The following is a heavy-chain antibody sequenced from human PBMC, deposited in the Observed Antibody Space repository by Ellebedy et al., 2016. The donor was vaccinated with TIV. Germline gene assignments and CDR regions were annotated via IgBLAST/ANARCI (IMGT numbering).Heavy chain of an antibody. D-gene: IGHD6-19*01. V-gene: IGHV4-61*05. Sequence: GSLRLXCTVSGGSISSSNYYWGWIRQPPGKGLEWIGYIYYSGSTNYNPSLKSRVTISVDTSKNQFSLKLSSVTAADTAVYYCARLRIAVAGKAGFDYWGQGTLVTVSS. CDR2: IYYSGST. J-gene: IGHJ4*02. CDR3: ARLRIAVAGKAGFDY. CDR1: GGSISSSNYY.